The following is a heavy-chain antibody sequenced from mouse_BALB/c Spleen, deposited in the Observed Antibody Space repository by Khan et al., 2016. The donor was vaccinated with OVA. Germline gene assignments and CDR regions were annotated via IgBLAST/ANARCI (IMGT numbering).Heavy chain of an antibody. J-gene: IGHJ2*01. V-gene: IGHV3-2*02. D-gene: IGHD1-1*02. Sequence: EVQLQESGPGLVKPSQSLSLTCTVTGYSITSDYAWNWIRQFPGNILEWMGYISYSGNTKYNPSLKSRISITRDTSKNQFFLLLNSVTVEDTATYYCTRSYGGDFDYWGQGTIVTVSA. CDR3: TRSYGGDFDY. CDR1: GYSITSDYA. CDR2: ISYSGNT.